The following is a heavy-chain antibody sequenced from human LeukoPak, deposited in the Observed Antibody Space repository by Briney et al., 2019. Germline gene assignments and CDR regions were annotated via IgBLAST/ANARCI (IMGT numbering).Heavy chain of an antibody. Sequence: GASVKVSCKASGYTLTSYDINWVRQATGQGLEWMGWMNPNSGNTGYAQRFQGRVTMTRNTSISTAYMELSSLRSEDTAVYYCARRRGRAPFLFDYWGQGTLVTVSS. CDR2: MNPNSGNT. CDR1: GYTLTSYD. J-gene: IGHJ4*02. CDR3: ARRRGRAPFLFDY. V-gene: IGHV1-8*01. D-gene: IGHD3-16*01.